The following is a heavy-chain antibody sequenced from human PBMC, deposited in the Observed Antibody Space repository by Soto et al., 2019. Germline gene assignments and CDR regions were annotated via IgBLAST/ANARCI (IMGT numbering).Heavy chain of an antibody. J-gene: IGHJ6*02. V-gene: IGHV6-1*01. D-gene: IGHD2-21*01. CDR1: GDIISTNTAA. CDR3: AKARSEPGDYLQALDV. CDR2: TYYRTKWFN. Sequence: PSQTLSLTCAISGDIISTNTAAWNWIRQSPSSGLEWLGRTYYRTKWFNDYAESVKSRLTINPDTSKNQFSLQLNSMTPEDTAVYYCAKARSEPGDYLQALDVWGQGTTVTVSS.